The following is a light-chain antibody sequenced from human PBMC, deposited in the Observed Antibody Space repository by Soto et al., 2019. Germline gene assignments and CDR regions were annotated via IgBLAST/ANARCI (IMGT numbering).Light chain of an antibody. CDR3: QSYDRSNQV. V-gene: IGLV6-57*01. Sequence: NFMLTQPHSVSESPGKTVTISCTRSSGSIASNYVQWYQQRPGSSPTTVIYEDNQRHSGVPDRFSGSIDSSSNSASLTISGLKTEDEADYYCQSYDRSNQVFGGGTKLTVL. CDR2: EDN. J-gene: IGLJ2*01. CDR1: SGSIASNY.